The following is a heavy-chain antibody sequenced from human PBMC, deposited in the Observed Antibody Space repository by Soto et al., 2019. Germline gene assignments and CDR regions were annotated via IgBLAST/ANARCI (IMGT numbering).Heavy chain of an antibody. CDR2: IYTSGST. V-gene: IGHV4-4*07. J-gene: IGHJ6*02. Sequence: SETLSLTCTVSGGSISSYYWSWIRQPAGKGLEWIGRIYTSGSTNYNPSLKSRVTMSVDTSKNQFSLKPSSVTAADTAVYYWARDQSYYDYVWGSYRSLMDVWGQGTTVTVSS. D-gene: IGHD3-16*02. CDR1: GGSISSYY. CDR3: ARDQSYYDYVWGSYRSLMDV.